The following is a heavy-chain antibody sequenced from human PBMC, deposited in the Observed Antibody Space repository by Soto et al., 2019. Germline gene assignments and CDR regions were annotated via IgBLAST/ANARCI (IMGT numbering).Heavy chain of an antibody. V-gene: IGHV6-1*01. CDR1: GDGVSSSSVT. CDR3: VRLIGNSWLDF. D-gene: IGHD1-26*01. CDR2: TYYRSKWYN. J-gene: IGHJ5*01. Sequence: PSQTLSLTCAISGDGVSSSSVTWNWIRQSPSRGLEWLGRTYYRSKWYNDYAESVKSRITINPDTSKNQFSLHLNSVTPEDTAVYYCVRLIGNSWLDFWGQGTLVTVS.